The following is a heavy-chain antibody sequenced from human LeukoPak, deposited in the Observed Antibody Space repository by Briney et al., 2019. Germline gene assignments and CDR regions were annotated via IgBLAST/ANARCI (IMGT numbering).Heavy chain of an antibody. J-gene: IGHJ4*02. V-gene: IGHV5-10-1*01. CDR1: GYSFTSYW. CDR2: IDPSDSYT. Sequence: GESLKISCKGSGYSFTSYWISWVRQMPGKGLEWMGRIDPSDSYTNYNPSFQGHVTISADRSISTAYLQWSSLKASDTAMYYCARHLHLDYFDYWGQGTLVTVSS. CDR3: ARHLHLDYFDY.